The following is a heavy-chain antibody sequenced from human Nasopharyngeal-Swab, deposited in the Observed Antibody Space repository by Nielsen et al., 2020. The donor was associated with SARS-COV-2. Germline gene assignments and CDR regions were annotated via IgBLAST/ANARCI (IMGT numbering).Heavy chain of an antibody. D-gene: IGHD7-27*01. CDR2: IYNHGST. V-gene: IGHV4-61*01. J-gene: IGHJ6*03. CDR3: ARARDWGSYFYYYYMDV. CDR1: GGSVSTGRYY. Sequence: SETLSLTCTVSGGSVSTGRYYWTWIRQPPGKGLEWIGYIYNHGSTKYNPSLKSRVTISVDTSKNQFSLKLNSVTAADTAVYYCARARDWGSYFYYYYMDVWGNGTTVTVSS.